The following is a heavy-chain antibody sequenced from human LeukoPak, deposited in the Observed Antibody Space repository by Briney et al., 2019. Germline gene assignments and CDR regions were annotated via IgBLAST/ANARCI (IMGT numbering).Heavy chain of an antibody. V-gene: IGHV4-59*01. CDR3: ARLVGASTRSYWYFDL. CDR2: IYYSGST. Sequence: SETLSLTCTVSGGSISSYYWSWIRQPPGKGLEWIGHIYYSGSTNYNPSLKSRVTISVDTSKNQFSLKLSSVTAADTAVYDCARLVGASTRSYWYFDLWGRGTLVTVSS. J-gene: IGHJ2*01. D-gene: IGHD2-2*01. CDR1: GGSISSYY.